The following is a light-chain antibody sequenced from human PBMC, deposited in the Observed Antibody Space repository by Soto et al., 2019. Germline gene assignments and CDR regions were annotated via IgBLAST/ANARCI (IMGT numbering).Light chain of an antibody. CDR3: QKYNNWPRT. J-gene: IGKJ1*01. CDR1: QSVNSN. V-gene: IGKV3-15*01. CDR2: GKS. Sequence: ELVMTQSPATLSLSPGDRATLSCRTSQSVNSNLAWYQQKAGQAPRLLIYGKSTRATGIPDRFSGSGSGTDLNLTISSLQFEDFAVYYCQKYNNWPRTCGQGTKVDIK.